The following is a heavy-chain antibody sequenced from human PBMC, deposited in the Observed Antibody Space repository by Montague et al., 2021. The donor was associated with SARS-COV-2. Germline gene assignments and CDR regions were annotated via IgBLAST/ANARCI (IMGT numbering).Heavy chain of an antibody. V-gene: IGHV4-59*01. J-gene: IGHJ4*02. CDR1: GGSISSYY. Sequence: SETLSLTCTVSGGSISSYYWSWIRQPPGKGLGWIGYIYYSGSTNYNPSLKSRVTISVDTSKNQFSLKLSSVTAADTAVYYCARAPVALITVFVVVTSFDYWGQGTLVTVSS. D-gene: IGHD3-3*01. CDR3: ARAPVALITVFVVVTSFDY. CDR2: IYYSGST.